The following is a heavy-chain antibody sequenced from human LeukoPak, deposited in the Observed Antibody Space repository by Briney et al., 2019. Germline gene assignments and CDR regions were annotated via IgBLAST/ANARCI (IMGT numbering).Heavy chain of an antibody. CDR2: INPSGGST. V-gene: IGHV1-46*01. CDR3: ARRAPEHRWLQSREAFDI. D-gene: IGHD5-24*01. Sequence: GASVKVSCKASGYTFTSYYMHWVRQAPGQGLEWMGIINPSGGSTSYAQKFQGRVTITADESTSTAYMELSSLRSEDTAVYYCARRAPEHRWLQSREAFDIWGQGTMVTVSS. CDR1: GYTFTSYY. J-gene: IGHJ3*02.